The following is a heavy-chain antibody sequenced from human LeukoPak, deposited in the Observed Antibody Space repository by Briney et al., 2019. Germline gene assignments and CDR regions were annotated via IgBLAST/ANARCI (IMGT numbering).Heavy chain of an antibody. V-gene: IGHV1-2*02. CDR3: ARDKRRHGFWSGYQGPHYYYMDV. J-gene: IGHJ6*03. D-gene: IGHD3-3*01. CDR1: GYTFTGYY. CDR2: INPNSGGT. Sequence: ASVKVSCKASGYTFTGYYMHWVRQAPGQGLEWMGWINPNSGGTNYAQKFQGRVTMTRDTSISTAYMELSRLRSDDTAVYYCARDKRRHGFWSGYQGPHYYYMDVWGKGTTVTVSS.